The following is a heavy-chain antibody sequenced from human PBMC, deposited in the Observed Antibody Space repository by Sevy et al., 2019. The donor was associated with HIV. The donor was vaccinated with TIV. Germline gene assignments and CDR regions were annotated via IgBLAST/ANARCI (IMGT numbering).Heavy chain of an antibody. D-gene: IGHD6-13*01. Sequence: GGSLRLSCAASGFTFSSFSMNWVRQAPGKGPEWISYISTRSSAIYYADSMKGRFTSSRENSKNSLYLQMNSLRAEYTAVYYCAEESASGTPGGVYYYYYNMDVWGQGTTVTVSS. V-gene: IGHV3-48*01. CDR1: GFTFSSFS. J-gene: IGHJ6*02. CDR3: AEESASGTPGGVYYYYYNMDV. CDR2: ISTRSSAI.